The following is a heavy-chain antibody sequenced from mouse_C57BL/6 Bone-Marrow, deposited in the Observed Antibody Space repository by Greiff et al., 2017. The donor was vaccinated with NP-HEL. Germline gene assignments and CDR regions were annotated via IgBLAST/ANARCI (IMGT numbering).Heavy chain of an antibody. CDR1: GYTFTEYT. Sequence: QVQLQQSGAELVKPGASVKLSCKASGYTFTEYTIHWVKQRSGQGLEWIGWFYPGSGSIKYNEKFKDKATLTGDKSSNTVYLELSRLTSEDSAVYFCARHDDGYYGFAYWGQGTLVTVSA. V-gene: IGHV1-62-2*01. CDR2: FYPGSGSI. CDR3: ARHDDGYYGFAY. D-gene: IGHD2-3*01. J-gene: IGHJ3*01.